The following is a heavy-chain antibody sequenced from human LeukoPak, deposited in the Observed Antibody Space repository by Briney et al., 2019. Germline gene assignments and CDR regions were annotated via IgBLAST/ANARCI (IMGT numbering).Heavy chain of an antibody. V-gene: IGHV1-2*02. J-gene: IGHJ4*02. CDR2: INPHSGGT. D-gene: IGHD3-16*01. CDR1: GYTFTGYY. CDR3: ARDYDYVWVDNY. Sequence: GASVKVSCKASGYTFTGYYMHWVRQAPGQGLEWMGWINPHSGGTNYAQKFQGRVTMTRDTSISTAYMELSRLRSDDTAVYYCARDYDYVWVDNYWGQGTPVTVSS.